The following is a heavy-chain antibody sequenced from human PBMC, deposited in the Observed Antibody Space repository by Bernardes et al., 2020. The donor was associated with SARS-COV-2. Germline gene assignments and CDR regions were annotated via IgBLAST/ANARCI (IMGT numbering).Heavy chain of an antibody. CDR3: AKASSGSQPNSSSSHYYYYYGMDV. V-gene: IGHV3-23*01. CDR1: GFTFSSYA. D-gene: IGHD6-6*01. J-gene: IGHJ6*02. Sequence: GGSLRLSCAASGFTFSSYAMSWVRQAPGKGLEWVSAISGSGGSTYYADSVKGRFTISRDNSKNTLYLQMNNLRAEDTAVYYCAKASSGSQPNSSSSHYYYYYGMDVWGQGTTVTVSS. CDR2: ISGSGGST.